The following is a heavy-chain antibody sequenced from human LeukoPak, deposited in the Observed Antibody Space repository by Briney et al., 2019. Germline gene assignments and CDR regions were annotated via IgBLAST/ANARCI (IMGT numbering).Heavy chain of an antibody. J-gene: IGHJ4*02. Sequence: GGSLRLSCAASGFTFSNYAMGWVRQAPGKGLEWVSGISGGGGSTYYADSVKGRFTISRDNSKNTLYVQMNSLRAEDTAVYYCAKESSGDWYFDYWGQGTLVTVSS. CDR1: GFTFSNYA. V-gene: IGHV3-23*01. D-gene: IGHD2-21*02. CDR2: ISGGGGST. CDR3: AKESSGDWYFDY.